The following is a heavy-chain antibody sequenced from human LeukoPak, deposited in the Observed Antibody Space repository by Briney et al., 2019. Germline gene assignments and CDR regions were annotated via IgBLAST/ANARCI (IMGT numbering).Heavy chain of an antibody. J-gene: IGHJ4*02. Sequence: PGGSLRLSCAASGFTFSSYGMHWVRQAPGKGLEWVAVISYDGSNKYYADSVKGRFTISRDNSKNTLYLQMNSLRAEDTAVYYCAKDRVTYYYDSSGYYDYWGQGTLVTVSS. CDR3: AKDRVTYYYDSSGYYDY. CDR1: GFTFSSYG. CDR2: ISYDGSNK. V-gene: IGHV3-30*18. D-gene: IGHD3-22*01.